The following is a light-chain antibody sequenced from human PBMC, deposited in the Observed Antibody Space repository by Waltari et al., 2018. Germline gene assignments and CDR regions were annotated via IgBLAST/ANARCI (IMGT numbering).Light chain of an antibody. V-gene: IGKV3-15*01. Sequence: CRASKGVSSKLAWYQQIPGQAPRLLIYDASTRATAIPARFTAGGSGTEFTLSISSLQSEDFAVYYCQQYNQWPRTFGQGTKVEIK. CDR2: DAS. CDR1: KGVSSK. CDR3: QQYNQWPRT. J-gene: IGKJ1*01.